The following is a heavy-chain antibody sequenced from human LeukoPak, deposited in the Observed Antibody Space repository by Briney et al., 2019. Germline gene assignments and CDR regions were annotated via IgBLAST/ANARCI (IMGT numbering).Heavy chain of an antibody. D-gene: IGHD4-23*01. CDR3: AKDFMRYGGNSDGFDY. CDR1: GFTFDDYA. Sequence: QPGGSLRLSCAASGFTFDDYAMHWVRQAPGKGLEWVSGISWNSGSIGYADSVKGRFTISRDNAKNSLYLQMNSLRAEDTALYYCAKDFMRYGGNSDGFDYWGRGTLVTVSS. J-gene: IGHJ4*02. CDR2: ISWNSGSI. V-gene: IGHV3-9*01.